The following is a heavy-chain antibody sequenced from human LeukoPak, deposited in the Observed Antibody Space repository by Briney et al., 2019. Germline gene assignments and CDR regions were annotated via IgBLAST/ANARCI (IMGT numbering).Heavy chain of an antibody. CDR2: FDPEDGET. V-gene: IGHV1-24*01. Sequence: ASVKVSCKVSGYTLTELSMHWVRQAPGKGLEWMGGFDPEDGETIYAQKFQGRVTMTEDTSTDTAYMELSSLRSEDTAAYYCARQANWSGSSPAFYGMDVWGQGTTVTVSS. CDR3: ARQANWSGSSPAFYGMDV. J-gene: IGHJ6*02. D-gene: IGHD3-3*01. CDR1: GYTLTELS.